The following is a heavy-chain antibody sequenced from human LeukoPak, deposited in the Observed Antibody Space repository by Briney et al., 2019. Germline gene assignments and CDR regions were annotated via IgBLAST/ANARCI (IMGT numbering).Heavy chain of an antibody. V-gene: IGHV1-69*13. Sequence: SVKVSCKASGYTFTGYYMHWVRQAPGQGLEWMGGIIPIFGTANYAQKFQGRVTITADESTSTAYMELSSLRSEDTAVYYCARDYSGYSSGWYFDYWGQGTLVTVSS. J-gene: IGHJ4*02. CDR1: GYTFTGYY. CDR3: ARDYSGYSSGWYFDY. D-gene: IGHD6-19*01. CDR2: IIPIFGTA.